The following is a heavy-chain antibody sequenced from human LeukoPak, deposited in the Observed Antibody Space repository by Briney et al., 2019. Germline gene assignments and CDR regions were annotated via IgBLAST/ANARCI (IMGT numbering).Heavy chain of an antibody. CDR1: GFAFNTYA. J-gene: IGHJ4*02. D-gene: IGHD3-10*01. CDR3: AREISGSGSYPDF. Sequence: HPGGSLRLSCAASGFAFNTYAMHWVRQAPGQGLEWVALIWHDGSHKFYSNSVRGQFTISRDNSKNTVSLQMNNLRPEDTAVYYCAREISGSGSYPDFWGQGTLVTVSS. CDR2: IWHDGSHK. V-gene: IGHV3-33*01.